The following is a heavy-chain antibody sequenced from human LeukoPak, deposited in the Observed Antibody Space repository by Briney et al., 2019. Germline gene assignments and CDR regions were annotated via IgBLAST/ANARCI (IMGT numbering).Heavy chain of an antibody. CDR2: VSYTGIP. Sequence: KPSETLSLTCTVSGASVSSNNYYWSWIRQPPGEGLEWIGYVSYTGIPTYNPSLKSRVTISLGTSKSQFSLQLSSVTAADTAVYYCATQKWIGTFHYWGQGALVTVSS. CDR1: GASVSSNNYY. J-gene: IGHJ4*02. D-gene: IGHD3-10*01. CDR3: ATQKWIGTFHY. V-gene: IGHV4-61*01.